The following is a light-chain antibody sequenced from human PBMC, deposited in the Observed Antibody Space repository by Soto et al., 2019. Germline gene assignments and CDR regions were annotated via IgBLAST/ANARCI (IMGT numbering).Light chain of an antibody. Sequence: DIPMTESPSSLSASVGDRVTITCRASQGISYYLAWYQQKPGKVPKLLIYAASTLQSGVPSRFSGSGSGTDFTLTISSLQPEDGATFYCQKCIGAPVTLGGGPKVDSK. CDR1: QGISYY. CDR2: AAS. CDR3: QKCIGAPVT. J-gene: IGKJ4*01. V-gene: IGKV1-27*01.